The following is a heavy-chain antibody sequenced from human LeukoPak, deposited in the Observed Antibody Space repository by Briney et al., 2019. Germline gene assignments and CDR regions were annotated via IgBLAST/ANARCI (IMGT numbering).Heavy chain of an antibody. V-gene: IGHV3-33*06. CDR1: GFTFSSYG. J-gene: IGHJ6*03. CDR2: IWYDGSNK. D-gene: IGHD5-12*01. CDR3: AKDLTYDDMDV. Sequence: GGSLRLSCAASGFTFSSYGMHWVRQAPGKGLEWVAVIWYDGSNKYYGDSVKGRFTISRDNSKNSLYLQMNSLRVEDTAVYYCAKDLTYDDMDVWGKGTTVTVSS.